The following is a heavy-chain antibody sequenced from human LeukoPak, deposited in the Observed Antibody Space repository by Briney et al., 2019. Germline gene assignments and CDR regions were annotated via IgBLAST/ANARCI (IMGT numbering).Heavy chain of an antibody. CDR3: TARKGGYCTNGVCALIDY. Sequence: GGSLRLSCAASGFTFSNAWMSWVRQAPGKGLEWVGRIKSKTDGGTTDYAAPVKGRFTISRDDSKNTLYLQMNSLKTEDTAVYYCTARKGGYCTNGVCALIDYWGQGTPVTVSS. D-gene: IGHD2-8*01. V-gene: IGHV3-15*01. CDR1: GFTFSNAW. CDR2: IKSKTDGGTT. J-gene: IGHJ4*02.